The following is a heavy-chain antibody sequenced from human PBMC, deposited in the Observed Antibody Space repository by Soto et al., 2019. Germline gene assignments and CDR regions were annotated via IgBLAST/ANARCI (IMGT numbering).Heavy chain of an antibody. J-gene: IGHJ5*02. Sequence: XESLKISWRTSGYRFTSYLIAWVRQMPGKGLDWMGIIFPSDSDTRYSPSFQGQVTISADRSTSTVFLQWASLKASDTAVYFCARKDNSGYFNWFDPWGQGTLVTVSS. V-gene: IGHV5-51*01. CDR1: GYRFTSYL. D-gene: IGHD3-22*01. CDR2: IFPSDSDT. CDR3: ARKDNSGYFNWFDP.